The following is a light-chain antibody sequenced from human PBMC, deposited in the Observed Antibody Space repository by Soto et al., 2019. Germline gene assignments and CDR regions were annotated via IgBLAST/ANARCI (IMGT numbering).Light chain of an antibody. CDR1: SLHSSYA. Sequence: QPVLTQSPSPSASLGASVKLTCTLSSLHSSYAIAWHQQQPEKGPRYLMKLNSDGSHSKGDGIPDRFSGSSSGAERYLTISSLQSEDEADYYCQTWGTGIQVFGGGTKLTVL. V-gene: IGLV4-69*01. CDR2: LNSDGSH. CDR3: QTWGTGIQV. J-gene: IGLJ3*02.